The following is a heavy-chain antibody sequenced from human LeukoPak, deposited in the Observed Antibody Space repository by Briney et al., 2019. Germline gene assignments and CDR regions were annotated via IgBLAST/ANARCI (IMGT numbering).Heavy chain of an antibody. CDR3: AGGRGTVDY. V-gene: IGHV3-30*04. D-gene: IGHD1-7*01. J-gene: IGHJ4*02. CDR1: GFTFSSYA. CDR2: ISYDGSNK. Sequence: GGSLRLSCAASGFTFSSYAMHWVREAPGKGLEWVAVISYDGSNKYYADSVKGRFTISRDNSKNTLYLQMNSLRAEDTAVYYCAGGRGTVDYWGQGTLVTVSS.